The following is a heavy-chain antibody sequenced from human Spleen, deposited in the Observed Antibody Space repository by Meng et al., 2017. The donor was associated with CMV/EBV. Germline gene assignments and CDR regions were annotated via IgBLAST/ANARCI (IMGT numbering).Heavy chain of an antibody. CDR3: AHSRWLVGGYYFDY. Sequence: SGPTLVKPTQTLTLTCTFSGFSLSTSGVGVGWIRQPPGKALEWLALIYWNDDKRYSTSLKSRLTITKDTSKNQVVLTMTNMDPVDTATYYFAHSRWLVGGYYFDYWGQGTLVTVSS. V-gene: IGHV2-5*01. CDR1: GFSLSTSGVG. CDR2: IYWNDDK. J-gene: IGHJ4*02. D-gene: IGHD2-21*01.